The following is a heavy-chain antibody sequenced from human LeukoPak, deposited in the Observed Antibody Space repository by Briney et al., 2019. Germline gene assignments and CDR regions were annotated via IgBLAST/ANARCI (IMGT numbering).Heavy chain of an antibody. CDR1: GSSISSGGYS. D-gene: IGHD2-2*01. CDR3: ATGATYQPFAFDI. V-gene: IGHV4-30-2*01. CDR2: IYHSGST. J-gene: IGHJ3*02. Sequence: SETLSLTCAVSGSSISSGGYSWSWLRQPPGKGLEWIGYIYHSGSTYYNPSLKSRVTISVDRSKNQFSLKLSSVTAADTAVYYCATGATYQPFAFDIWGQGTMVTVSS.